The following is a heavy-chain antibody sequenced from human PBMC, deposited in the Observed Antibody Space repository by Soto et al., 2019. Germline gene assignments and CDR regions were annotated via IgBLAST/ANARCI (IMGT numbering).Heavy chain of an antibody. J-gene: IGHJ4*02. CDR2: IYYSWST. Sequence: QVQLQESGPGLVKPSQTLSLTCTVSGGSISSGGYYWSWIRQHPGKGLEWIGYIYYSWSTYYNPSLKSRVTISVDTSKNQFSLKLSSVTAADTAVYYCARDSRIAVAGVDYWGQGTLVTVSS. D-gene: IGHD6-19*01. CDR3: ARDSRIAVAGVDY. V-gene: IGHV4-31*03. CDR1: GGSISSGGYY.